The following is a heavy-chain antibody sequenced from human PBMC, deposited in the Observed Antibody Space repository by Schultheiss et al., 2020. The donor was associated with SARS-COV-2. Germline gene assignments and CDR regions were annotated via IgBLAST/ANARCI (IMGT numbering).Heavy chain of an antibody. CDR2: IYHSGST. Sequence: SETLSLTCTVSGGSISSYYWSWIRQPAGKGLEWIGRIYHSGSTYYNPSLKSRVTISVDTSENQFSLKLSSVTAADTAVYYCARARAGPGIADYWGQGTLVTVSS. V-gene: IGHV4-4*07. D-gene: IGHD6-13*01. J-gene: IGHJ4*02. CDR1: GGSISSYY. CDR3: ARARAGPGIADY.